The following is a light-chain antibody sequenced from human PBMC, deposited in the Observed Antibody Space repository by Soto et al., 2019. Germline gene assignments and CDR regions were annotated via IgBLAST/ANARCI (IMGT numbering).Light chain of an antibody. Sequence: EIVLTQSPATLSLSPGERATLSCRASQSVSSYLAWYQQKPGQAPRLLIYDASNRATGIPARFSGSGSGTDSTLTISSLEPEDFAVYYCQQRSNWQGTFGQGTKLEIK. J-gene: IGKJ2*01. CDR1: QSVSSY. CDR2: DAS. V-gene: IGKV3-11*01. CDR3: QQRSNWQGT.